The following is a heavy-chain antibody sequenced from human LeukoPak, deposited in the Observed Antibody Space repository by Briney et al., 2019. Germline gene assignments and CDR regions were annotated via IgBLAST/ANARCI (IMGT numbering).Heavy chain of an antibody. CDR2: INGYNGNT. Sequence: GASVKVSCKASGYTFTSYGISWVRQAPGQGLEWMGWINGYNGNTRYARKFQGRVTMTTDTSTSTAYMELKSLRSDDTGLIYCVRDSNPILHGMDVWGQGTTVTVSS. CDR1: GYTFTSYG. V-gene: IGHV1-18*01. D-gene: IGHD4-11*01. J-gene: IGHJ6*02. CDR3: VRDSNPILHGMDV.